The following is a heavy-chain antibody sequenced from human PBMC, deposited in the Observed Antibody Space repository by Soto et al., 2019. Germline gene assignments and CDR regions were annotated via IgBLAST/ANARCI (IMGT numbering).Heavy chain of an antibody. CDR1: GVSLNSGHYY. Sequence: QVQLQESGPGLLEPLETLSLTCRVSGVSLNSGHYYWVWLRQSPGKGLAWIASVYYDESTYYNPSLKSRVTISIDKPRNQLSLTLKSVTAADTAVYYCGKVLIGATRHADVDSWGQGARVTVSS. J-gene: IGHJ4*02. D-gene: IGHD2-15*01. CDR2: VYYDEST. V-gene: IGHV4-39*01. CDR3: GKVLIGATRHADVDS.